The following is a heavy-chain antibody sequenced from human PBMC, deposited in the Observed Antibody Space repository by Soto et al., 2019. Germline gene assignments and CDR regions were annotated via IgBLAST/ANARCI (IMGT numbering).Heavy chain of an antibody. CDR3: ARGLTYYYDSSGYYPFDY. J-gene: IGHJ4*02. CDR1: GYTFTSYG. CDR2: ISAYNGNT. V-gene: IGHV1-18*01. D-gene: IGHD3-22*01. Sequence: ASVKVSCKASGYTFTSYGISWVRQAPGQGLEWMGWISAYNGNTNYAQKLQGRVTMTTDTSTSTAYMELRSLGSDDTAVNYCARGLTYYYDSSGYYPFDYWGQGTLVTVSS.